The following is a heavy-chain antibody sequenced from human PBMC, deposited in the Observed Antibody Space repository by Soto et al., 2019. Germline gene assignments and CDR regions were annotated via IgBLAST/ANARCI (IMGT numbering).Heavy chain of an antibody. J-gene: IGHJ4*02. CDR2: ISGSDGKT. D-gene: IGHD3-3*01. CDR3: ARWSYLDY. Sequence: PGGSLRLSCAASGFTFSSYAMHWVRQAPGKGLEWVSTISGSDGKTFYADSVKGRFSISRDTSQNTLYLQMNSLRADGTAIYYCARWSYLDYWGQGTRVTVSS. V-gene: IGHV3-23*01. CDR1: GFTFSSYA.